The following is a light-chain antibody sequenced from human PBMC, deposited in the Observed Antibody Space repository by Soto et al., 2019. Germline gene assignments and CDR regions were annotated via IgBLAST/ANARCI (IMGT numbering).Light chain of an antibody. V-gene: IGKV3-20*01. CDR1: ESVTFN. Sequence: EVVMTQSPATLSVSPGERATLSCRASESVTFNLAWYQQKPGQAPRLLIYGASSRATGIPDRFSGSGSGTDFTLTISRLEPEDFAVYYCQQYGSSVWTFGQGTKV. J-gene: IGKJ1*01. CDR3: QQYGSSVWT. CDR2: GAS.